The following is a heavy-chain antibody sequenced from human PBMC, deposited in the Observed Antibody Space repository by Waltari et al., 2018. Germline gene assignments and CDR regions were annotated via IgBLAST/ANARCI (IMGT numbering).Heavy chain of an antibody. Sequence: EMQLEESGGGLVKPGGSLRLSCAVSGFIFKNVWLTWVRQAPGKGLEWVGRIKSRGDGGTTDYGAPVKGRFSICRDDSKSILYLQMDSLTADDAGIYYCSTFITQIGIFGIIPRYGDHWGRGTLVAVSS. J-gene: IGHJ4*01. CDR2: IKSRGDGGTT. CDR3: STFITQIGIFGIIPRYGDH. V-gene: IGHV3-15*05. CDR1: GFIFKNVW. D-gene: IGHD3-3*02.